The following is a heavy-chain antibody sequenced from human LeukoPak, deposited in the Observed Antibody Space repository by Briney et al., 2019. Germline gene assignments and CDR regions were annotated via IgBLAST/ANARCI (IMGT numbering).Heavy chain of an antibody. J-gene: IGHJ4*02. CDR3: ARAPLLYYYDSSGYLDY. Sequence: GGSLRLSCAASGFTFSSYGMHCVRQAPGKGLEWVAVIWYDGSNKYYADSVKGRFTISRDNSKNTLYLQMNSLRAEDTAVYYCARAPLLYYYDSSGYLDYWGQGTLVTVSS. V-gene: IGHV3-33*01. D-gene: IGHD3-22*01. CDR1: GFTFSSYG. CDR2: IWYDGSNK.